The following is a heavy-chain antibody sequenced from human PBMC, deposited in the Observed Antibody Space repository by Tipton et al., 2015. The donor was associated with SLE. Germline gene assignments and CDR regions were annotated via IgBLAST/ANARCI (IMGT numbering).Heavy chain of an antibody. D-gene: IGHD6-13*01. CDR1: GSRFTRHY. J-gene: IGHJ4*02. CDR2: INPTDGTT. CDR3: ATDPGLAPAGFGY. V-gene: IGHV1-46*01. Sequence: QLVQSGAEVKKPGASVRVSCESSGSRFTRHYIHWVRQAPGQGLEWVGIINPTDGTTTYAQKFQGRAIMTRDTSTSTVYMELSSLRSEDTAVYYCATDPGLAPAGFGYWGQGTLVTVSS.